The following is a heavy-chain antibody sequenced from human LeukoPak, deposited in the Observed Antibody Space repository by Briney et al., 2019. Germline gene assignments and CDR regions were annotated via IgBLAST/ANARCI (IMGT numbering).Heavy chain of an antibody. CDR3: ARMYGDYLGY. CDR1: GFTFSIYS. Sequence: GGALRLSCAASGFTFSIYSRRWGRQAPGRGVEWAANINPDGSEKYYLDSVKGRMTISRDNAKNALYLQMNSLRAEDTAVFYCARMYGDYLGYWGQGTLVTVSS. J-gene: IGHJ4*02. CDR2: INPDGSEK. V-gene: IGHV3-7*01. D-gene: IGHD4-17*01.